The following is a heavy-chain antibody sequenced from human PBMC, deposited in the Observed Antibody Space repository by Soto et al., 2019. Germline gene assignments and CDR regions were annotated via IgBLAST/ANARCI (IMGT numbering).Heavy chain of an antibody. CDR2: INAGNGNT. Sequence: QVQLVQSGAEVKKPGASVKVSCKASGYTFTSYAMHWVRQAPGQRLEWMGWINAGNGNTKYSQKFQGRVTITRDTSAGTAYMELSSLRSEDTAVYYCAREGCTNGVCPYYYYYMDVWGKGTTVTVSS. J-gene: IGHJ6*03. CDR3: AREGCTNGVCPYYYYYMDV. D-gene: IGHD2-8*01. CDR1: GYTFTSYA. V-gene: IGHV1-3*01.